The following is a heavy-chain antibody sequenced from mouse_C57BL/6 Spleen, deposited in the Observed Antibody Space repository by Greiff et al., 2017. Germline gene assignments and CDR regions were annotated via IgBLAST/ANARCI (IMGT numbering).Heavy chain of an antibody. V-gene: IGHV5-4*03. CDR2: ISDGGSYT. Sequence: EVMLVESGGGLVKPGGSLKLSCAASGFTFSSYAMSWVRQTPEKRLEWVATISDGGSYTYYPDNVKGRFTISRDNAKNNLYLQMSQLKSEDTAMYYCESLISYGNPGFYFDYWGQGTTLTVSS. D-gene: IGHD2-1*01. J-gene: IGHJ2*01. CDR3: ESLISYGNPGFYFDY. CDR1: GFTFSSYA.